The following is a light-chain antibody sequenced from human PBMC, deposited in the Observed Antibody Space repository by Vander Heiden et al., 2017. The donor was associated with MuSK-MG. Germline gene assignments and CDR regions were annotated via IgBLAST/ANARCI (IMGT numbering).Light chain of an antibody. CDR3: QQRYSWPPLT. Sequence: EVVLTQSPATLSLSPGERATLSCRASENVFNYLAWFQQKPGQAPRLLIYDASNRATGVPARVSGSGSGTDFTLTISSLEPEDFAVYYCQQRYSWPPLTFGGGTKVDIK. J-gene: IGKJ4*01. V-gene: IGKV3-11*01. CDR2: DAS. CDR1: ENVFNY.